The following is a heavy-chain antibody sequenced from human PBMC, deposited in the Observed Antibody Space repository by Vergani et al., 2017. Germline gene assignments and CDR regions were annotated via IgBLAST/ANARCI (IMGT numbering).Heavy chain of an antibody. V-gene: IGHV3-23*01. CDR3: VKEKIDLGSYFFDS. D-gene: IGHD2/OR15-2a*01. CDR1: GFTFSNSA. J-gene: IGHJ4*01. CDR2: ISGPGLST. Sequence: EVHLLESGGGLVQSGGSLRLSCAASGFTFSNSAVSWVRQAPGRGRAWVSSISGPGLSTYHADSVKGRFSISRDNSKNTVFLQMHSLRAEDTAIYYCVKEKIDLGSYFFDSWGHGILVTVSS.